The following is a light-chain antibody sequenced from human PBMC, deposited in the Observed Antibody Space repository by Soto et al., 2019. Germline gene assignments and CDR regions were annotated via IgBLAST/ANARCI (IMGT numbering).Light chain of an antibody. Sequence: DIVLTQSPGTLSLSPGERATLSCMASQSVSNNYLAWYQQKPGQAPRLLIYGASNRATGIPDRFSGSGSGTDFTLTISRLEPEDFAVYYCQQYGSSGTFGQGTKVDI. CDR3: QQYGSSGT. CDR1: QSVSNNY. CDR2: GAS. V-gene: IGKV3-20*01. J-gene: IGKJ1*01.